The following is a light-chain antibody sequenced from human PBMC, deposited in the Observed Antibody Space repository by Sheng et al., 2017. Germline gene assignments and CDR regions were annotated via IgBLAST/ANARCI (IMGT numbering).Light chain of an antibody. CDR3: QQYDNLFT. J-gene: IGKJ3*01. CDR2: DAS. V-gene: IGKV1-33*01. CDR1: QDVNKY. Sequence: DIQMTQSPSSLSASVGDRVTITCQASQDVNKYLNWYQHKPGKAPKLLIYDASKLQTGVPSRFSGSGSGTDFTFTITSLQPEDIATYYCQQYDNLFTFGPGTKVDIK.